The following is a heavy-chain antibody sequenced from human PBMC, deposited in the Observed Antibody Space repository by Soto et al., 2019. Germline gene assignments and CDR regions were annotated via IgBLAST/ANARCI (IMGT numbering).Heavy chain of an antibody. CDR2: TYYRSNWRH. CDR1: WDSVSSNTAA. J-gene: IGHJ4*02. Sequence: SQTLSLTCAISWDSVSSNTAAWNWIRSSPSRGLEWLGRTYYRSNWRHDYAVSVKSRITVNPDTSKNHFALQLNSVTPDDTAVYSCARGVAGTGFDLWGQGTMVTVSS. V-gene: IGHV6-1*01. D-gene: IGHD6-19*01. CDR3: ARGVAGTGFDL.